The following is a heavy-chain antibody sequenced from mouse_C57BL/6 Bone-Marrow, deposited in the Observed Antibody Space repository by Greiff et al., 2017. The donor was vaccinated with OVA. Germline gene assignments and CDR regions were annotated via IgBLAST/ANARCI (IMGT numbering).Heavy chain of an antibody. D-gene: IGHD2-5*01. CDR3: ASPYSTYYAMDY. Sequence: QVHVKQPGAELVKPGASVKLSCKASGYTFTSYWMQWVKQRPGQGLEWIGVIDPSDSYTNYNQKFKGKATLTVDTSSSTAYMQLSSLTSEDSAVYYCASPYSTYYAMDYWGQGTSVTVSS. J-gene: IGHJ4*01. V-gene: IGHV1-50*01. CDR1: GYTFTSYW. CDR2: IDPSDSYT.